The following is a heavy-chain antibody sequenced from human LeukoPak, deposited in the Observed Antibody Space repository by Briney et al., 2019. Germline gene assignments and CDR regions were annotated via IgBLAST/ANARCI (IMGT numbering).Heavy chain of an antibody. CDR1: GGTLRRHT. J-gene: IGHJ4*02. V-gene: IGHV1-69*02. CDR3: ASRSHKTIVGADTREVGDY. Sequence: SVKVSCKASGGTLRRHTITWVRQAPGQGRGWMGRLIQMMGIANYAQKFQGRVTITADTSTDTAYMDLISMRSEDTAVYYCASRSHKTIVGADTREVGDYWGQGTLVTVSS. D-gene: IGHD6-19*01. CDR2: LIQMMGIA.